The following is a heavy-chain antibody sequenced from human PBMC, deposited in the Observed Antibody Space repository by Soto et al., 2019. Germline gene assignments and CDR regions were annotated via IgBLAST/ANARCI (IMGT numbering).Heavy chain of an antibody. CDR1: GGTFDNYV. D-gene: IGHD3-3*02. J-gene: IGHJ4*02. CDR2: IIPSSETT. V-gene: IGHV1-69*01. Sequence: QVLLVQSGAEAKRPGSSVKVSCKASGGTFDNYVLNWVRQAPGQGLEWVGGIIPSSETTNYAQKFQGRLTLIADANIVYMELSSLRSDDTAIYYCARRPVSSIHFLRFDDWGQGTLVTVAS. CDR3: ARRPVSSIHFLRFDD.